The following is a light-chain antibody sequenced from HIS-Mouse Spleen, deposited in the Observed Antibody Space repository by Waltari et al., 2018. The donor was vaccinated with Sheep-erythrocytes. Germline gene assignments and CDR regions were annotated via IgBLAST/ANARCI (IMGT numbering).Light chain of an antibody. CDR3: CSYAGSYNHV. V-gene: IGLV2-11*01. CDR1: SSDVGGYNY. CDR2: DAS. Sequence: QSALTQPRSVSGSPGQSVTISCTGTSSDVGGYNYVSWYQQHPGQAPKLMIYDASKRPSGVPDRFSGSKSGTTASLTISGLQAEDEADYYCCSYAGSYNHVFATGTKVTVL. J-gene: IGLJ1*01.